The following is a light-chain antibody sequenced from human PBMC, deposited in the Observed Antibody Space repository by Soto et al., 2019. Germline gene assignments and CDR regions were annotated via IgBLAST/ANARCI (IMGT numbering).Light chain of an antibody. CDR2: DVR. J-gene: IGLJ1*01. V-gene: IGLV2-14*03. Sequence: QSALTQPASVSGSPGQSITISCSGTSNDVGGYNYVSWYQQHPDKAPKLIIFDVRYRPSGVSSRFSASKSGNTASLTISGLQAEDEADYYCNSFTGSKTFVCGTGTKLTV. CDR3: NSFTGSKTFV. CDR1: SNDVGGYNY.